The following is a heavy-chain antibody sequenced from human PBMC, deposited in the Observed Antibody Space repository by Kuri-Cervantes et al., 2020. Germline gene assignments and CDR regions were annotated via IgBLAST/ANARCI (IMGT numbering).Heavy chain of an antibody. V-gene: IGHV1-2*02. J-gene: IGHJ6*02. CDR2: INPNSGGT. D-gene: IGHD1-26*01. CDR1: GYTFSDYY. CDR3: ASPLDRSGTYFFYGLDV. Sequence: ASVKVSCKASGYTFSDYYMYWIRQAPGQGLEWMGWINPNSGGTNYAQKFQGRVTMTWDTSISTAYMELRRLRSDDTAVFYCASPLDRSGTYFFYGLDVWGQGITVTVSS.